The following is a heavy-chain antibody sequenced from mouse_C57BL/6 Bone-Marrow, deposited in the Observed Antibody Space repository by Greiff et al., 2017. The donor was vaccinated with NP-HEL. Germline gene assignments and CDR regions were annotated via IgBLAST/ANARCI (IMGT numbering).Heavy chain of an antibody. J-gene: IGHJ2*01. CDR1: GFTFSDYY. V-gene: IGHV5-12*01. CDR3: AEVWGDY. CDR2: ISNGGGST. D-gene: IGHD4-1*01. Sequence: EVQLVESGGGLVQPGGSLKLSCAASGFTFSDYYMYWVRQTPEKRLEWVAFISNGGGSTYSPDTVKGRFTISRDNAKNTLYLQMSRLKSEDTAMYYCAEVWGDYWGQGTTLAVSS.